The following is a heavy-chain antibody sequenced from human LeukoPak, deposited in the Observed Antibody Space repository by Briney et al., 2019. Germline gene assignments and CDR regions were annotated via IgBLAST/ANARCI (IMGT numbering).Heavy chain of an antibody. V-gene: IGHV4-4*07. CDR2: IYTSGST. CDR1: GGSISSYY. Sequence: PSETLSLTCTVSGGSISSYYWSWIRQPAGKGLEWIGRIYTSGSTNYNPSLKSRGTISVDTCKNQFSLKLSSVTAADTAVYYCARARYDITMAWYYYYMDVWGKGTTVTISS. D-gene: IGHD3-10*01. CDR3: ARARYDITMAWYYYYMDV. J-gene: IGHJ6*03.